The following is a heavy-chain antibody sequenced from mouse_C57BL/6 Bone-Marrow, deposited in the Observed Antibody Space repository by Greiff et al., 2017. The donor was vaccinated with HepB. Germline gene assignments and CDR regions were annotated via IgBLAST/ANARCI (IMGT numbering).Heavy chain of an antibody. V-gene: IGHV5-6*01. CDR3: ARREITTAFDY. CDR2: ISSGGSYT. Sequence: EVQRVESGGDLVKPGGSLKLSCAASGFTFSSYGMSWVRQTPDKRLEWVATISSGGSYTYYPDSVKGRFTISRDNAKNTLYLQMSSLKSEDTAMYYCARREITTAFDYWGQGTTLTVSS. D-gene: IGHD2-4*01. J-gene: IGHJ2*01. CDR1: GFTFSSYG.